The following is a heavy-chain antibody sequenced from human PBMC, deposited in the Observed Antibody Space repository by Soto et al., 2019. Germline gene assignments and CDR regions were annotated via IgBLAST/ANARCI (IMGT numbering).Heavy chain of an antibody. V-gene: IGHV6-1*01. Sequence: SQTLSLTCAISGDSVSSNRAAWDWIRQSPSGGLAWLGRTYYRSRWFTDYAESVKSRISIKPDTYKNQLSLQLNSVTPKDTAVYYCGRRRYCTSASCDPATYRNYDDGFDIWGHGTMVSV. CDR2: TYYRSRWFT. CDR1: GDSVSSNRAA. D-gene: IGHD2-2*01. CDR3: GRRRYCTSASCDPATYRNYDDGFDI. J-gene: IGHJ3*02.